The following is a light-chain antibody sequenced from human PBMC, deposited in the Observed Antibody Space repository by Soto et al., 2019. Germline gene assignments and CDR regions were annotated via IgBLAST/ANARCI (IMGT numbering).Light chain of an antibody. J-gene: IGLJ1*01. CDR1: SSDVGGYNY. CDR2: EVS. Sequence: QSAMPQPASVSGSPGQSITISCTGTSSDVGGYNYVSWYQQHPGKAPKVMIYEVSNRPSGVSNRFSGSKSGNTASLTISGLQAEDEADYYCSSYTSSSTYVFGTGTKLTVL. CDR3: SSYTSSSTYV. V-gene: IGLV2-14*01.